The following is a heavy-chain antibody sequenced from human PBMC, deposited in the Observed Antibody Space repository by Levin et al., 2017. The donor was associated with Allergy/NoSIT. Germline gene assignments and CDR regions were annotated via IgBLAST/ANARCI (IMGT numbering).Heavy chain of an antibody. CDR1: GFTFSTYS. Sequence: GGSLRLSCAASGFTFSTYSMNWVRQAPGQGLEWISYISISSSPIYYADSVKGRFTISRDNAKKSLYLQMNSLRDEDTAVYYCARASTDGPYDYYMDGWGKGTTVTVSS. CDR2: ISISSSPI. J-gene: IGHJ6*03. D-gene: IGHD4-11*01. CDR3: ARASTDGPYDYYMDG. V-gene: IGHV3-48*02.